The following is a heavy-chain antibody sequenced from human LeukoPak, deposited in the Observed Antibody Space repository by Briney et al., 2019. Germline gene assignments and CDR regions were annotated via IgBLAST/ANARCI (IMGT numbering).Heavy chain of an antibody. Sequence: GASVKVSCKASGYSFSGYAISWVRQAPGQGLEWIARISAYSGDTKYAQNFQGRLTMTTDTSTSTAYMELRSLRSDDTAVYFCARPGTSYGDYGWYFDLWGRGTLVTVSS. V-gene: IGHV1-18*04. J-gene: IGHJ2*01. D-gene: IGHD4-17*01. CDR1: GYSFSGYA. CDR2: ISAYSGDT. CDR3: ARPGTSYGDYGWYFDL.